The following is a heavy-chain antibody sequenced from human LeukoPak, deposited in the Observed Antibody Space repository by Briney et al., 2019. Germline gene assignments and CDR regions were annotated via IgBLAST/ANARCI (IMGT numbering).Heavy chain of an antibody. D-gene: IGHD6-13*01. V-gene: IGHV3-23*01. CDR2: ISGSGGST. J-gene: IGHJ6*03. Sequence: GGSLRLSCAASGFTFSSYAMSWVRQAPGKGLEWVSAISGSGGSTYYADSVKGRFTISRDNFETTLYLQMNGLRAEDTAVYYCAKEGGSSLARYYYYMDVWGKGATVTVSS. CDR1: GFTFSSYA. CDR3: AKEGGSSLARYYYYMDV.